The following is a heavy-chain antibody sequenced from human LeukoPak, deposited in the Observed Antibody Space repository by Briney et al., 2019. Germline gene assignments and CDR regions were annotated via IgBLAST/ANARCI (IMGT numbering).Heavy chain of an antibody. D-gene: IGHD2-2*01. J-gene: IGHJ6*02. CDR3: ATFPLRYCSSTSCYLYYYYGMDV. Sequence: ASVKVSCKASGYTFTSYGSSWVRQAPGQGLEWMGWISAYNGNTNYAQKLQGRDTITTDTSTSTAYMGLRSLRSDDTAVYYCATFPLRYCSSTSCYLYYYYGMDVWGQGTTVTVSS. CDR2: ISAYNGNT. CDR1: GYTFTSYG. V-gene: IGHV1-18*01.